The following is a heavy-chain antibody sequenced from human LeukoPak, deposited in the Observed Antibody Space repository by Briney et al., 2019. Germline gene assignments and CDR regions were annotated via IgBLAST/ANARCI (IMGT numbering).Heavy chain of an antibody. D-gene: IGHD3-10*01. J-gene: IGHJ4*02. CDR2: ISSSGSTI. Sequence: GGSLRLSCAASGFTFSSYEMNWVRQAPGKGLEWVSYISSSGSTIYYADSVKGRFTISRDNAKNSLYLQMNSLRAEDTAVYYCARESSQGPHYFDYWGQGTLVTVSS. V-gene: IGHV3-48*03. CDR3: ARESSQGPHYFDY. CDR1: GFTFSSYE.